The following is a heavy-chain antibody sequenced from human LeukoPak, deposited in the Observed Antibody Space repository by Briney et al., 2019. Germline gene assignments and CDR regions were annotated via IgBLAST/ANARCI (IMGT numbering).Heavy chain of an antibody. D-gene: IGHD6-19*01. Sequence: ASVKVSCKASGYTFTSYYMHWVRQAPGQGLEWMGWISAYNGNTNYAQKLQGRVTMTTDTSTSTAYMELRSLRSDDTAVYYCARDRGIAVAGTLYYYYYYMDVWGKGTTVTISS. CDR1: GYTFTSYY. V-gene: IGHV1-18*04. J-gene: IGHJ6*03. CDR2: ISAYNGNT. CDR3: ARDRGIAVAGTLYYYYYYMDV.